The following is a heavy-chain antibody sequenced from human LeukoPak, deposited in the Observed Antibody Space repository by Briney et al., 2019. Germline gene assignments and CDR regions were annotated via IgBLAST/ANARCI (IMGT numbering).Heavy chain of an antibody. CDR1: GFTFSSYA. Sequence: PGRSLRLSCAASGFTFSSYAMHWVRQAPGKGLEWVAVISYDGSNKYYADSVKGRFTISRDNAKNSLYLQMNSLRAEDTAVYYCARDQFHLYSSSWLYYYYYGMDVWGQGTTVTVSS. D-gene: IGHD6-13*01. V-gene: IGHV3-30-3*01. CDR2: ISYDGSNK. J-gene: IGHJ6*02. CDR3: ARDQFHLYSSSWLYYYYYGMDV.